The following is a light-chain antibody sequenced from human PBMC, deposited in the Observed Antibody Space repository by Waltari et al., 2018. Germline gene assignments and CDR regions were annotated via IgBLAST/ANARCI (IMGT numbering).Light chain of an antibody. Sequence: ELVLTQSPATLSLSPGERATLPCRASQSISISLAWYQQKPGQAPRLLIYDASNRATGIPARFSGSGSGTDFTLSISSLEPEDFAIYYCQQRRNWPLTFGGGTKVEIK. V-gene: IGKV3-11*01. CDR3: QQRRNWPLT. J-gene: IGKJ4*01. CDR1: QSISIS. CDR2: DAS.